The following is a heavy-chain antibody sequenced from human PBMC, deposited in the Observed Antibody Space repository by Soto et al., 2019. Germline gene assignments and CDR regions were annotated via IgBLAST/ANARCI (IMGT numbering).Heavy chain of an antibody. Sequence: GPPVKVSCKASGGTLSSYTISWVRQAPGQGLEWMGRIIPILGIANYAQKFQGRVTITADKSTSTAYMELSSLRSEDTAVYYCARDDRSGTTFGSEGNWFDPWGQGTLVTVS. CDR1: GGTLSSYT. J-gene: IGHJ5*02. D-gene: IGHD1-1*01. CDR3: ARDDRSGTTFGSEGNWFDP. CDR2: IIPILGIA. V-gene: IGHV1-69*04.